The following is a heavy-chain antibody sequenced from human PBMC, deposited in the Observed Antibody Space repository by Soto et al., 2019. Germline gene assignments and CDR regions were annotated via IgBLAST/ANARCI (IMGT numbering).Heavy chain of an antibody. CDR2: ISYTGDT. V-gene: IGHV4-61*01. CDR3: ARIVVGATVDL. CDR1: GDSVSTDRYF. D-gene: IGHD1-26*01. Sequence: SETLSLTCSVSGDSVSTDRYFWTWIRQPPGKGLEWIAYISYTGDTNYNPSLKSRVTISIGTSRNQFSLTLTSVTAADTAVYFCARIVVGATVDLWGQGSLVTVSS. J-gene: IGHJ5*02.